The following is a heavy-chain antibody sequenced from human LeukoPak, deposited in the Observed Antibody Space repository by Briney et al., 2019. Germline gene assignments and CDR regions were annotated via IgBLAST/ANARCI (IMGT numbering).Heavy chain of an antibody. V-gene: IGHV3-11*01. CDR2: ISSSGTTM. J-gene: IGHJ6*02. CDR1: GFTFSNYY. CDR3: ARGDYDEYGMDV. Sequence: PGGSLRLSCAASGFTFSNYYMSRIRQAPGKGLEWVSYISSSGTTMYYADSVKGRFIISRDNAKNSLFLQMNSLRAEDTAVYYCARGDYDEYGMDVWGQGTTVTVSS.